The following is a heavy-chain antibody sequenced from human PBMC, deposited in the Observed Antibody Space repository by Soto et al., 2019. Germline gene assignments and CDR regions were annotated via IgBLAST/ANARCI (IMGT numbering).Heavy chain of an antibody. V-gene: IGHV1-18*04. D-gene: IGHD2-21*02. CDR1: GYTFTSYG. CDR3: AKADNRAAYCCGYCYPTDH. Sequence: QVQLVQSGAEVKKPGASVKVSCKASGYTFTSYGISWVRQAPGQGLEWMGWISAYNGNTNYAQKLQGRVTMTTDTSTSTEYIELRSLRSDDTSVYYCAKADNRAAYCCGYCYPTDHWGQGSLVTVSS. J-gene: IGHJ4*02. CDR2: ISAYNGNT.